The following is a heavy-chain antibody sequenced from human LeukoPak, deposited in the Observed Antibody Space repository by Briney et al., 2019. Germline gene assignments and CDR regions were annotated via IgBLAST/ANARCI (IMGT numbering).Heavy chain of an antibody. CDR2: ISWNSGRI. CDR1: GFTFDDYA. V-gene: IGHV3-9*01. J-gene: IGHJ5*02. Sequence: PGRSLRLSCAASGFTFDDYAMHWVRQAPGKGLEWVSGISWNSGRIGYADSVKGRFTISRDNAKNSLYLQMNSLRAEDTAVYYCASQGVATMGDVDRFDPWGQGTLVTVSS. D-gene: IGHD5-12*01. CDR3: ASQGVATMGDVDRFDP.